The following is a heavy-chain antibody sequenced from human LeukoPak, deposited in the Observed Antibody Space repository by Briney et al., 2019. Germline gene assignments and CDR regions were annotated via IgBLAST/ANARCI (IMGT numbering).Heavy chain of an antibody. V-gene: IGHV5-51*01. CDR2: IYPDDSDT. CDR1: GYRFTTYW. J-gene: IGHJ3*02. D-gene: IGHD6-19*01. CDR3: ARLGPEQWLVPGSLDI. Sequence: GESLKISCQGSGYRFTTYWIGWVRQMPGKGLEWMGIIYPDDSDTRYSPSFQGQVTISADKFITTAYLQWNSLKASDTAIYYCARLGPEQWLVPGSLDIWGQGTMVTVSS.